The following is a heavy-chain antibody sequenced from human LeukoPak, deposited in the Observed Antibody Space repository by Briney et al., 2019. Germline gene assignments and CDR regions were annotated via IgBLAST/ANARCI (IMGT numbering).Heavy chain of an antibody. CDR3: VRDGEGVAISVNYWFDP. Sequence: GASVKVSCKASGGTFSSYAISWVRQAPGQGLEWMGGIIPIFGTANYAQKFQGRVTMTRDTSISTAYMELRSLRSEDTAMYYCVRDGEGVAISVNYWFDPWGQGTLVTVSS. CDR1: GGTFSSYA. CDR2: IIPIFGTA. J-gene: IGHJ5*02. D-gene: IGHD3-10*01. V-gene: IGHV1-69*05.